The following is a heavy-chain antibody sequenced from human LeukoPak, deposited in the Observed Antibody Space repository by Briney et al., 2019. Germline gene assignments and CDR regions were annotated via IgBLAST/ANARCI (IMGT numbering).Heavy chain of an antibody. CDR1: GGSISSYY. CDR2: IYYSGST. J-gene: IGHJ3*02. V-gene: IGHV4-59*08. Sequence: KPSETLSLTCTVSGGSISSYYWSWIRQPPGKGLEWVGYIYYSGSTNYNPSLKSRVTISVDTSKNQSSLRLSSVTAADTAVYYCARPYSSGWYGVFHIWGQGTMVTVSS. D-gene: IGHD6-19*01. CDR3: ARPYSSGWYGVFHI.